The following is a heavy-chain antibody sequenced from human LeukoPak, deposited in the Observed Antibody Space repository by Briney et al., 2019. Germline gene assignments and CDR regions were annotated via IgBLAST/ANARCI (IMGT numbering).Heavy chain of an antibody. Sequence: GESLKISCKASGYTFTSYWIGWVRQMPGKGLEWMGIIYPGDSETRHSPSFQGQVTISVDKSISTAYLQWGSLKASDTAMYYCARLLVYSGNRHFDYWGQGTLVTVSS. D-gene: IGHD4-23*01. CDR1: GYTFTSYW. CDR2: IYPGDSET. J-gene: IGHJ4*02. V-gene: IGHV5-51*01. CDR3: ARLLVYSGNRHFDY.